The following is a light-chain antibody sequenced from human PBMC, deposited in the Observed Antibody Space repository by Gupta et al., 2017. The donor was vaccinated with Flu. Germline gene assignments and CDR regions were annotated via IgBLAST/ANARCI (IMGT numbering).Light chain of an antibody. CDR1: QSISSW. CDR2: QAS. CDR3: QRYDSLWT. J-gene: IGKJ1*01. V-gene: IGKV1-5*03. Sequence: DIQMTPPPSTPPASVGDRVTITCRASQSISSWLAWYQQKPGKVPKLLIYQASSLESGVPSRFSGSGSGTEFTLTISSLQHDDVATYYCQRYDSLWTFGQGTRVEIK.